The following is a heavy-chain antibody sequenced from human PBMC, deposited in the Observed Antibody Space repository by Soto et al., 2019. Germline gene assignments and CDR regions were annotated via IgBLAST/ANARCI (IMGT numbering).Heavy chain of an antibody. CDR1: EFSCDKYG. V-gene: IGHV3-30*18. J-gene: IGHJ4*03. CDR3: AKDRVGGTFHTPLAF. CDR2: ITYDGSVQ. Sequence: PAGSLSLSCKAMEFSCDKYGIYGVPQATGRGLEWVAVITYDGSVQYYADSVKGRFKISRDNSKNTLSLHQNTLKPEDTPVYHRAKDRVGGTFHTPLAFWAQGTLLT. D-gene: IGHD1-7*01.